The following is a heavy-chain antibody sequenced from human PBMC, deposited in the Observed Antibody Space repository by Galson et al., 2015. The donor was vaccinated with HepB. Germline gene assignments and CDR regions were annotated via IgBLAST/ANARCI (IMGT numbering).Heavy chain of an antibody. V-gene: IGHV3-30-3*01. CDR1: GFTFSSYA. J-gene: IGHJ6*02. CDR2: ISYDGSNK. Sequence: SLRLSCAASGFTFSSYAMHWVRQAPGKGLEWVAVISYDGSNKYYADSVKGRFTISRDNSKNTLYLQMNSLRAEDTAVYYCARGGLWYYYYYGMDVWGQGTTVPVSS. CDR3: ARGGLWYYYYYGMDV.